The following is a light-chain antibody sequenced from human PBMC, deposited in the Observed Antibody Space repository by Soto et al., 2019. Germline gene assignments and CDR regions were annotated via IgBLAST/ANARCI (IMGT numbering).Light chain of an antibody. CDR1: QSLSRTY. CDR2: GVS. J-gene: IGKJ5*01. V-gene: IGKV3-20*01. Sequence: IVISQSPRAVSLTPGERATRSFRASQSLSRTYLAWYQQKPGQAPRRLISGVSKRAAGIPDRFSAGGSDTDFTLTISRVEPEDFALYFCQQYDASPITAGRGARLGI. CDR3: QQYDASPIT.